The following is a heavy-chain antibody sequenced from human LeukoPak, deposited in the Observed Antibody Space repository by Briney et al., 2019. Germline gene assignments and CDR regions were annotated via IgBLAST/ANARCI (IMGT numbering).Heavy chain of an antibody. D-gene: IGHD2-8*02. V-gene: IGHV1-46*04. Sequence: ASVKVSCKASGYTFTNYLGHWVRQAPGQGLEWVGRITPSVDTTNYAQKLRNRVTITRETSTSTGYMELSSLRSEHTAVYHCVREESGGYFDYWGQGPLVTVSS. CDR1: GYTFTNYL. CDR3: VREESGGYFDY. CDR2: ITPSVDTT. J-gene: IGHJ4*02.